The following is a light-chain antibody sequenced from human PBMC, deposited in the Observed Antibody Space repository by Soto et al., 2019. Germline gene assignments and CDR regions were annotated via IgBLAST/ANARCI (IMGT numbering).Light chain of an antibody. V-gene: IGLV2-14*01. CDR3: QSYDSSLSGVV. J-gene: IGLJ2*01. CDR2: EVS. CDR1: SSDVGAYTY. Sequence: QSALTQPASVSGSPGQSITISCTGTSSDVGAYTYVSWYQQHPGKAPKLMIFEVSDRPSGVSNRFSGSKSGNTASLTISGLQAEDEADYYCQSYDSSLSGVVFGGGTKLTVL.